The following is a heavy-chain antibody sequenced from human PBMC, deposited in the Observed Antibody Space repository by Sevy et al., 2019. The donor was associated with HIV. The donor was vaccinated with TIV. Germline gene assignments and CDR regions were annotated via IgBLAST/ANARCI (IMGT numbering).Heavy chain of an antibody. CDR3: TKSPTGSESKPDY. D-gene: IGHD2-8*02. Sequence: GGSLRLSCAASGFTFGNFAMIWARQAPGKGLEWFSSIYHSGGTTYIVDSVKGRFTISRDNSKNTLYLQMDNLRADDTAIYYCTKSPTGSESKPDYWGQGTLVTVSS. V-gene: IGHV3-23*05. J-gene: IGHJ4*02. CDR2: IYHSGGTT. CDR1: GFTFGNFA.